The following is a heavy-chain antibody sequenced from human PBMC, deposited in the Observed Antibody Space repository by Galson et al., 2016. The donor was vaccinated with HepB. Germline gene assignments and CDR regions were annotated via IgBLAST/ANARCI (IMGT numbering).Heavy chain of an antibody. V-gene: IGHV3-30*04. CDR2: IPYNGNKK. CDR3: ASDYGSGSYRTNYFDY. Sequence: SLRLSCAISGFTFSSYAVHWVRQAPGKGLEWVAVIPYNGNKKYYAETVKGRFTISRDNSKNTLYLQMNSLRAEDTAVYYCASDYGSGSYRTNYFDYWGQGTLVTVSS. CDR1: GFTFSSYA. J-gene: IGHJ4*02. D-gene: IGHD3-10*01.